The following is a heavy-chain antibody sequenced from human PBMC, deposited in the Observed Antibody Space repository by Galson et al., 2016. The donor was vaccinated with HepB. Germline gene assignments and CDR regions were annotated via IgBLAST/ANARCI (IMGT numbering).Heavy chain of an antibody. D-gene: IGHD5-24*01. CDR2: ISSGSTTT. CDR1: GFAFSTYA. CDR3: AKRGQAMATMRWPFYLDF. Sequence: SLRLSCAASGFAFSTYAMTWVRQAPGKGLEWVSDISSGSTTTSSADSVKGRFTISRDNSKNTMYLEMNSLTAADTAVDYCAKRGQAMATMRWPFYLDFWGQGTLVSVSS. J-gene: IGHJ4*02. V-gene: IGHV3-23*01.